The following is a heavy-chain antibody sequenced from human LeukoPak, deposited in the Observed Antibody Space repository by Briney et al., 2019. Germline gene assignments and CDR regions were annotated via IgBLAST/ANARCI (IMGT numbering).Heavy chain of an antibody. J-gene: IGHJ6*02. CDR3: AKDYSSSWTTDYYYYYGMDV. V-gene: IGHV3-23*01. D-gene: IGHD6-13*01. CDR2: ISGSGGST. CDR1: GFTFSSYA. Sequence: GGSLRLSCAASGFTFSSYAMSWVRQALGKGLEWVSAISGSGGSTYYADSVKGRFTISRDNSRNTLYLQMNSLRAEDTAVYYCAKDYSSSWTTDYYYYYGMDVWGQGTTVTVSS.